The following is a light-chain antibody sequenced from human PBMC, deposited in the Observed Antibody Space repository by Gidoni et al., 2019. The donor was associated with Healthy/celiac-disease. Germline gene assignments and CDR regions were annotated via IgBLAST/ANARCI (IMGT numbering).Light chain of an antibody. CDR1: QSISSW. Sequence: DIQMTQSPSTLSASVGDRVTITCRASQSISSWLAWYQQKPGKAPKLLIYDASSLESGVPSRFSGSGSGTEFTLTISSLQPDDFATYYCQQYNSYSSTWTFXXXTKVEIK. CDR3: QQYNSYSSTWT. J-gene: IGKJ1*01. CDR2: DAS. V-gene: IGKV1-5*01.